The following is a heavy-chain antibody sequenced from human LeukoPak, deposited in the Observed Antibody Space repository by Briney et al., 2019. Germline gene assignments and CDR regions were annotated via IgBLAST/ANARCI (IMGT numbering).Heavy chain of an antibody. CDR1: GGSISSGNW. Sequence: SGTLSLTCAVSGGSISSGNWWSWVRQPPGKGLEWIGEIYHSGSTNYNPSLKSRVTISVDKSKNQFSLKLSSVTAADTAVYYCARVVEAAIQYYFDYWGQGTLVTVSS. V-gene: IGHV4-4*02. CDR3: ARVVEAAIQYYFDY. CDR2: IYHSGST. D-gene: IGHD6-13*01. J-gene: IGHJ4*02.